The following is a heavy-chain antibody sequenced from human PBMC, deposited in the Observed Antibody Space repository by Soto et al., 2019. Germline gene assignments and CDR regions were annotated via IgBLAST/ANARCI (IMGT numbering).Heavy chain of an antibody. J-gene: IGHJ4*02. CDR3: ARAGRGYDYPFDY. CDR1: GFTFSSYW. D-gene: IGHD5-12*01. Sequence: GGSLRLSCAASGFTFSSYWMSWVRQAPGKGLEWVANIKQDGSEKYYVDSVKGRFTISRDNAKNSLYLQMNSLRAEDTAVYYCARAGRGYDYPFDYWGQGTLVTVSS. CDR2: IKQDGSEK. V-gene: IGHV3-7*01.